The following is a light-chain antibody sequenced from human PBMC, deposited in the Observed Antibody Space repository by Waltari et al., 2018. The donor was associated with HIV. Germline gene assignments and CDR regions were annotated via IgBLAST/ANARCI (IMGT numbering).Light chain of an antibody. CDR2: DAI. V-gene: IGLV2-11*01. CDR1: SSDVGGYNY. CDR3: CSYAGTYTSFV. J-gene: IGLJ1*01. Sequence: QSALTQPRSVSGSPGQSVTISCTGTSSDVGGYNYVSWYQQHPGKAPPVIIHDAIKRPSGVPDRFSGSKSGNTASLTISGLQAEDEAHYYCCSYAGTYTSFVFGAGTKVTVL.